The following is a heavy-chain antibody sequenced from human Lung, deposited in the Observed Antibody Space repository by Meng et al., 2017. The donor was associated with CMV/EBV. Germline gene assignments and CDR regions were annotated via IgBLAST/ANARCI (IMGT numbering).Heavy chain of an antibody. CDR2: IYHSGST. V-gene: IGHV4-4*02. J-gene: IGHJ4*02. CDR1: GGSISSSNW. CDR3: ASFPPPGKQWLVTDY. D-gene: IGHD6-19*01. Sequence: QVQLHESGPGLVNPSVTLSLTCAVSGGSISSSNWWSWVRQPPGKGLEWIGEIYHSGSTNYNPSLKSRVTISVDKSKNQFSLKLSSVTAADTAVYYCASFPPPGKQWLVTDYWGQGTLVTVSS.